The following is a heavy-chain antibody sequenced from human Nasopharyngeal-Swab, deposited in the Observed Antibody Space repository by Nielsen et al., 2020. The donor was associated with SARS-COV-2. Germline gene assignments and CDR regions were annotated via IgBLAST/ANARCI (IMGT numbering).Heavy chain of an antibody. V-gene: IGHV3-11*01. Sequence: GESLKISCAASGFTLSDFYMRWIRQAPGKGLEWLSKISSGSDRSVDYADSVKGRFTISRDNAKNSLYLHMDSLGAEDTAVYYCARDGGRGKSYVMWDYWGQGTLVTVSS. CDR3: ARDGGRGKSYVMWDY. J-gene: IGHJ4*02. D-gene: IGHD5-18*01. CDR1: GFTLSDFY. CDR2: ISSGSDRSV.